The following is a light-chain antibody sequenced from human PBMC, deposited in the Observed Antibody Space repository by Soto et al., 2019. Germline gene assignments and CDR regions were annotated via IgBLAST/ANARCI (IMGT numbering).Light chain of an antibody. V-gene: IGKV1-9*01. CDR3: QQFNSYPYT. Sequence: DIQLTQSPSFLSASVGDRVTITCRACQGISSYLAWYQQKPGKAPKLVIYAASTLQSGVPSSFSGSGSGTEFTLTISSLQPEDFATYYCQQFNSYPYTFGQGTKLEIK. CDR2: AAS. J-gene: IGKJ2*01. CDR1: QGISSY.